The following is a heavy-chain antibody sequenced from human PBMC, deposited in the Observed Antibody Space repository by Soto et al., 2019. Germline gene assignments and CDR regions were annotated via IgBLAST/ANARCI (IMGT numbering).Heavy chain of an antibody. J-gene: IGHJ4*02. CDR3: ARSTTVTTPSHY. CDR2: ISVYNGNT. Sequence: QVQLVQSGAEVKKPGASVKVSCKASGYTFTTYGITWVPQAPGQGLEWMGWISVYNGNTNYVQKLQGRVTMTTDTSTNTAYMELRSLRSDDTAVYYCARSTTVTTPSHYWGQGTLVTVSS. D-gene: IGHD4-17*01. CDR1: GYTFTTYG. V-gene: IGHV1-18*01.